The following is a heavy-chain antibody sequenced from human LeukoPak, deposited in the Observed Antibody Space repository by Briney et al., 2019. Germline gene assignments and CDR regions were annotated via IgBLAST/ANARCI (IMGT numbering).Heavy chain of an antibody. CDR3: AIVPHFGVVIMVYFDY. J-gene: IGHJ4*02. D-gene: IGHD3-3*01. V-gene: IGHV3-21*01. CDR1: GFTFSSYS. Sequence: GGSLRLSYAASGFTFSSYSMNWVRQAPGKGLEWVSSISSSSSYIYYADSVKGRFTIYRDNAKNSLYLQMNSLRAEDTAVYYCAIVPHFGVVIMVYFDYWGQGTLVTVSS. CDR2: ISSSSSYI.